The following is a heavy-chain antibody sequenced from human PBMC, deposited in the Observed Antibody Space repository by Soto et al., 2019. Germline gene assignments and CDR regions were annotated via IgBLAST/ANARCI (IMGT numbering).Heavy chain of an antibody. D-gene: IGHD2-2*01. Sequence: QSQTLSLTCAISGDSVSSNSAAWNWIRQSPSRGLEWLGRTYYRSKWYNDYAVSVKSRITINPDTSKNQFSLQLNSVTPEDTAVYYCARDPAAYSGGYYYYGMDVWGQGITVTVSS. CDR3: ARDPAAYSGGYYYYGMDV. CDR1: GDSVSSNSAA. V-gene: IGHV6-1*01. CDR2: TYYRSKWYN. J-gene: IGHJ6*02.